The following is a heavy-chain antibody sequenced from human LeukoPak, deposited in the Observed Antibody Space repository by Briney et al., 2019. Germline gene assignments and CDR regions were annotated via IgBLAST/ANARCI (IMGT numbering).Heavy chain of an antibody. CDR3: ASSTDAFDI. CDR2: IYYSGST. J-gene: IGHJ3*02. D-gene: IGHD2-2*01. Sequence: SETLSLACTVSGGSISSYYWSWIRQPPGKGLEWIGYIYYSGSTNCNPSLKSRVTISVDTSKNQFSLKLSSVTAADTAVYYCASSTDAFDIWGQGTMVTVSS. CDR1: GGSISSYY. V-gene: IGHV4-59*01.